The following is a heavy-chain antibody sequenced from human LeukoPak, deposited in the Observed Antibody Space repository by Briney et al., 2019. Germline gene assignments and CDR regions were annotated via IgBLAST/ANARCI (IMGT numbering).Heavy chain of an antibody. CDR1: GFTFSSYP. D-gene: IGHD1-14*01. Sequence: GSLRLSCAASGFTFSSYPMSWVRQAPGKGLEWIGEINHSGSTNYNPSLKSRVTISVDTSKNQFSLKLSSVTAADTAVYYCARYRDWGQGALVTVSS. CDR3: ARYRD. J-gene: IGHJ4*02. V-gene: IGHV4-34*01. CDR2: INHSGST.